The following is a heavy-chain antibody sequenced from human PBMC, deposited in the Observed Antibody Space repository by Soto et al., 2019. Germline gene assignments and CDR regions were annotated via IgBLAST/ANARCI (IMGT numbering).Heavy chain of an antibody. CDR2: IFHSGST. V-gene: IGHV4-30-4*01. J-gene: IGHJ6*02. D-gene: IGHD3-10*01. CDR1: GGSINSGDYY. CDR3: ARDRYYGSGTYYNFYSGMDV. Sequence: VSLTCTVSGGSINSGDYYWTWVRQPPGKGLEWIGNIFHSGSTYYTPSLQSRVTISLDTSKNHFSLKLSSVTPADTAVYYCARDRYYGSGTYYNFYSGMDVWGQGTTVTVS.